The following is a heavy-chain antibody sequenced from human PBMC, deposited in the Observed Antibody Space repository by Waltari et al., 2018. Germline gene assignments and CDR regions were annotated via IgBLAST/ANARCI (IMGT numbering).Heavy chain of an antibody. CDR1: EFTVRTNS. Sequence: EVQLVESGGGLIQPGGSLRLSCAASEFTVRTNSMSWVRQAPGKGLEFVSFLYPNGYTHYPDSVKGRFTISRDNSENTVYLQMNSLRPDDTAVYYCARGGTQGIAGRGFDCWGQGTLVTISS. V-gene: IGHV3-53*01. CDR2: LYPNGYT. D-gene: IGHD3-16*01. CDR3: ARGGTQGIAGRGFDC. J-gene: IGHJ4*02.